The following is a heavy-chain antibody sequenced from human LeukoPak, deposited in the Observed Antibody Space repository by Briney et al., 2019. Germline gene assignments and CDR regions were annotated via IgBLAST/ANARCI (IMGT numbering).Heavy chain of an antibody. CDR2: INPNSGGT. J-gene: IGHJ3*02. D-gene: IGHD3-16*01. Sequence: ASVKVSCKASGYTFTVYYMHWVRQAPGQGREWMGWINPNSGGTNYAQKFQGRVTMTRDTSISTAYMELSRLRSDDTAVYYCARDPGRWGDAFDIWGQGTMVTVSS. CDR1: GYTFTVYY. V-gene: IGHV1-2*02. CDR3: ARDPGRWGDAFDI.